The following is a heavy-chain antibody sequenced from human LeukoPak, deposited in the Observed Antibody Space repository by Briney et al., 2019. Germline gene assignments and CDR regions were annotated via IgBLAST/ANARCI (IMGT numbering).Heavy chain of an antibody. CDR3: ARDSNYYYDSSGYHY. D-gene: IGHD3-22*01. Sequence: GGSLRLSCAASGFTVSSNYMSWVRQAPGKGLEWVSVIYSGGSTYYADSVKGRFTISRDNSKNTLYLQMNSLRAEDTAVYYCARDSNYYYDSSGYHYWGQGTLVTVSS. CDR2: IYSGGST. CDR1: GFTVSSNY. V-gene: IGHV3-53*01. J-gene: IGHJ4*02.